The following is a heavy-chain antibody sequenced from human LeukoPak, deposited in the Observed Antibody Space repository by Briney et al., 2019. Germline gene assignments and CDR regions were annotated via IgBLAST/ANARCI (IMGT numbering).Heavy chain of an antibody. J-gene: IGHJ6*03. CDR2: IYNSGST. CDR3: ARGLAHYYYYMDV. CDR1: GGSISSGTYY. Sequence: KPSQTLSLSCTVSGGSISSGTYYWSWIRQPAGKGLEWIGRIYNSGSTNYNPSLKSRVTISVDTSKNQFSLKLSSVTAADTAVYYCARGLAHYYYYMDVWGKGTTVTVSS. V-gene: IGHV4-61*02. D-gene: IGHD6-6*01.